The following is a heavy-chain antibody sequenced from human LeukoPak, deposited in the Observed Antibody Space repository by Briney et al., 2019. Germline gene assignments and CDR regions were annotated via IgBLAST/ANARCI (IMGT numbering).Heavy chain of an antibody. Sequence: SETLSLTCTVSGGSISSSYYYWGWIRQPPGKGLEWIGSIYYSGSTYYNPSLKSRVTISVDTSKNQFSLKLRSVTAADTAVYYCVRHFGTWGQGTLVTVSS. D-gene: IGHD3/OR15-3a*01. CDR1: GGSISSSYYY. J-gene: IGHJ4*02. CDR3: VRHFGT. CDR2: IYYSGST. V-gene: IGHV4-39*01.